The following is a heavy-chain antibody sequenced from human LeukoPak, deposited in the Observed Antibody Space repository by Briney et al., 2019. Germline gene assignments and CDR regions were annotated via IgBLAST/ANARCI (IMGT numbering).Heavy chain of an antibody. CDR2: INSDGRII. D-gene: IGHD6-13*01. Sequence: GGSLRLSCAASGFTFSTYWMHWVRQAPGKGLVWVSRINSDGRIINYADSVKGRFSISRDNIKNMVYLQMNTLRAEDTAVYYCVAGMGNYWGKGTLVPV. J-gene: IGHJ4*02. CDR1: GFTFSTYW. V-gene: IGHV3-74*01. CDR3: VAGMGNY.